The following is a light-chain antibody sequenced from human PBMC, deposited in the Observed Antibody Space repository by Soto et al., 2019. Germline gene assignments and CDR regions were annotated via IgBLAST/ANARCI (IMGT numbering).Light chain of an antibody. CDR1: QSVSSSY. CDR2: GAS. J-gene: IGKJ1*01. Sequence: EIVLTQFPGTLSLSRGERATLSCRASQSVSSSYLAWYQQKPGQAARLLIYGASSRATGIPDRFSGSGSGTDFTLTISRLEPEDFAVYYCQQYGSSPGTFGQGTKVDIK. CDR3: QQYGSSPGT. V-gene: IGKV3-20*01.